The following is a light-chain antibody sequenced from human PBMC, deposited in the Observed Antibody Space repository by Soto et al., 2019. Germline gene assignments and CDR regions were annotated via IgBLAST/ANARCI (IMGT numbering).Light chain of an antibody. CDR1: QSVRSNC. CDR3: QQYCRSPWT. CDR2: GVS. V-gene: IGKV3-20*01. J-gene: IGKJ1*01. Sequence: EIVLTQSPGTLSLSPGERATLSCRASQSVRSNCLAWYQQKPGQAPRLLIYGVSSRATGIPDRFSGSGSGTDFTLTISSLEPEDFAVYYCQQYCRSPWTFGQGTKVEIK.